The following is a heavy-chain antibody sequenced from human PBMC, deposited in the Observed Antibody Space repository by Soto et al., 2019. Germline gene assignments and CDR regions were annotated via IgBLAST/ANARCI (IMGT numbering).Heavy chain of an antibody. Sequence: QVQLQESGPGLVKPSETLSLPCTVSGGSISSYYWSWIRQPPGKGLEWIGYIYYSGSTNYNPSLKSRVTISVDTSKNQFSLKLSSVTAADTAVYYCARTYYYDSSGYYPYWYFDLWGRGTLVTVSS. CDR3: ARTYYYDSSGYYPYWYFDL. CDR1: GGSISSYY. D-gene: IGHD3-22*01. CDR2: IYYSGST. J-gene: IGHJ2*01. V-gene: IGHV4-59*01.